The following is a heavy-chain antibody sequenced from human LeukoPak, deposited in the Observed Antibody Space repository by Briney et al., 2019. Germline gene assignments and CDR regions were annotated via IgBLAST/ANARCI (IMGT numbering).Heavy chain of an antibody. J-gene: IGHJ2*01. CDR1: GFTFGDYA. Sequence: PGGSLRLSCTASGFTFGDYAMSWFRQAPGKGLEWVGFIRSKAYGGTTEYAASVKGRFTISRDDSKSIAYLQMNSLKTEDTAVYYCTRLGQQLVAWYFDPWGRGTLVTVSS. D-gene: IGHD6-13*01. V-gene: IGHV3-49*03. CDR3: TRLGQQLVAWYFDP. CDR2: IRSKAYGGTT.